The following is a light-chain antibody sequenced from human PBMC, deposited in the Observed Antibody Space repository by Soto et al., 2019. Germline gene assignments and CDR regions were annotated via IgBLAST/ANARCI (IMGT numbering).Light chain of an antibody. CDR1: QGVNSN. CDR3: QQYDNWPPLT. J-gene: IGKJ5*01. V-gene: IGKV3-15*01. Sequence: EIVMTQPPATLSVSPGERATLSCRASQGVNSNLAWYQQKPGQAPRLLIYGASTRAAGFPARFSGSGSGTEFTLTISSLQSEDFAVYYCQQYDNWPPLTFGQGTRLEIK. CDR2: GAS.